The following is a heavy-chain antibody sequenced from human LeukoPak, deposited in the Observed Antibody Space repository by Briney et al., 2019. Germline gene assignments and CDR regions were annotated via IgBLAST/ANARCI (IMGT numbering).Heavy chain of an antibody. J-gene: IGHJ4*02. Sequence: SETLSLTCTVSGGSISSYYWSWIRQPPGKGLEWIGYIYYSGSTNYNPSLKSRVTISVDTSKNQFSLKLSSVTAADTAVYYCARHEAAMVPFDHWGQGTLVTVSS. CDR3: ARHEAAMVPFDH. V-gene: IGHV4-59*08. D-gene: IGHD5-18*01. CDR1: GGSISSYY. CDR2: IYYSGST.